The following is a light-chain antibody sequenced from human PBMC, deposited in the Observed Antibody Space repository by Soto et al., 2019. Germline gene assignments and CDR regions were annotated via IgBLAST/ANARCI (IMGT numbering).Light chain of an antibody. CDR3: QQYNNWPPYT. CDR2: GAS. J-gene: IGKJ2*01. CDR1: QSVSSN. V-gene: IGKV3-15*01. Sequence: EIVMTQSPATLSVSPGERATLSCRASQSVSSNLAWHQQKPGQAPRLLIYGASTRATGVPARFSGSGSGTDFTLTISSLQSEDFAVYYCQQYNNWPPYTFGQGTKLEIK.